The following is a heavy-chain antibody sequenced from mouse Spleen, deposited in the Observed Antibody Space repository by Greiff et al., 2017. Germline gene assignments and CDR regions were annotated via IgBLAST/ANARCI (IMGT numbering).Heavy chain of an antibody. CDR2: IDPETGGT. CDR1: GYTFTDYE. CDR3: TRDYGDY. J-gene: IGHJ2*01. Sequence: QVQLQQPGAELVRPGASVTLSCKASGYTFTDYEMHWVKQTPVHGLEWIGAIDPETGGTAYNQKFKGKAILTADKSSSTAYMELRSLTSEDSAVYYCTRDYGDYWGQGTTLTASS. V-gene: IGHV1-15*01. D-gene: IGHD1-1*02.